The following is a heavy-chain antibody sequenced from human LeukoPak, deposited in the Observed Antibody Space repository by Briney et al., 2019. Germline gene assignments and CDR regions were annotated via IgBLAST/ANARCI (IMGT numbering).Heavy chain of an antibody. Sequence: ASVKVSCKASGYTFTSYGISWVRQAPGQGLEWMGWISAYNGNTNYAQKLQGRVTMTTDTSTSTAYMELSSLRSEDTAVYYCARDREVAAPLDYWGRGTLVTVSS. D-gene: IGHD2-15*01. J-gene: IGHJ4*02. CDR1: GYTFTSYG. CDR3: ARDREVAAPLDY. V-gene: IGHV1-18*01. CDR2: ISAYNGNT.